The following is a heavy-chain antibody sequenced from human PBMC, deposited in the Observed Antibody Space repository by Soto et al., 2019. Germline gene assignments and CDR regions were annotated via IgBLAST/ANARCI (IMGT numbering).Heavy chain of an antibody. J-gene: IGHJ4*02. Sequence: GGSLRLSCAASGFTFSSYAMHWVRQAPGKGLEYVSAISSNGGSTYYANSVKGRFTISRDNSKNTLYLQMGSLRAEDMAVYYCARETILYSSGWYDYWGQGTPGHRLL. D-gene: IGHD6-19*01. CDR3: ARETILYSSGWYDY. CDR1: GFTFSSYA. V-gene: IGHV3-64*01. CDR2: ISSNGGST.